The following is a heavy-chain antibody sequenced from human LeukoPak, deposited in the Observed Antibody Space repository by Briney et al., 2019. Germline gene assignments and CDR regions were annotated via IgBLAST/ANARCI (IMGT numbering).Heavy chain of an antibody. J-gene: IGHJ5*02. Sequence: SETLSLTCAVYGGSFSGYYWSWLRQPPGKGLEWIGEINHSGSTNYNPSLKSRVTISVDTSKNQFSLKLSSVTAADTAVYYCARDAPGGYVNWFDPWGQGTLVTVSS. V-gene: IGHV4-34*01. CDR3: ARDAPGGYVNWFDP. CDR1: GGSFSGYY. CDR2: INHSGST. D-gene: IGHD2-2*01.